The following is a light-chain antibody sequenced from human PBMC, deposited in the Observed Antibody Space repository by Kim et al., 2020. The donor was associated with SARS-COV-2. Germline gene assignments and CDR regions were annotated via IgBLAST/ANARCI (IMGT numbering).Light chain of an antibody. V-gene: IGKV3-15*01. CDR1: QSVSSN. CDR2: AAS. J-gene: IGKJ2*01. Sequence: VSPGESATLSCRASQSVSSNLAWYQQKPGQAPRLLIYAASSRATGIPARFSGSGSGTEFTLTISSLQSEDFAVYYCEQYDNWPPYTFGQGTKLEI. CDR3: EQYDNWPPYT.